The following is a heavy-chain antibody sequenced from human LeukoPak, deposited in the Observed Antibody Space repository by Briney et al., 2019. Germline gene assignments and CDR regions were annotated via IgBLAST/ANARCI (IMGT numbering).Heavy chain of an antibody. D-gene: IGHD1-7*01. CDR1: GFTFTSYS. CDR3: ARGSAGTTYNWFDA. Sequence: GGSLRLSCVASGFTFTSYSMNWVRQAPGKGLEWVSSISTGSTFIYHADSVKGRFTISRDNAENSVYLQMNSLRAEDTAVYYCARGSAGTTYNWFDAWGQGTLVTVSS. V-gene: IGHV3-21*06. J-gene: IGHJ5*02. CDR2: ISTGSTFI.